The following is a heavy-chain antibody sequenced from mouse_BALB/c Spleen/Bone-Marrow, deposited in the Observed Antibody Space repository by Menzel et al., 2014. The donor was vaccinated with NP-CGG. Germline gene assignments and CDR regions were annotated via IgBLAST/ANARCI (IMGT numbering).Heavy chain of an antibody. J-gene: IGHJ3*01. D-gene: IGHD1-1*01. Sequence: VQLQQSGAELVKPGASVKLSCTASGFNIKDTYMYWVKQRPEQGLEWIGRIDPANGNTKYDQKFQDKATITADTSSNTAYLQLSSLTSEDTAVYYCARYYYGSSLFAYWGQGTLVTVSA. CDR1: GFNIKDTY. CDR3: ARYYYGSSLFAY. V-gene: IGHV14-3*02. CDR2: IDPANGNT.